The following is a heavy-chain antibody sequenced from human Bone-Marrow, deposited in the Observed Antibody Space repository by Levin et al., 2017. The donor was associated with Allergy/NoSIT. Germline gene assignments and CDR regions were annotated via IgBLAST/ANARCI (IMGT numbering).Heavy chain of an antibody. J-gene: IGHJ4*02. CDR3: ANHYWYRFDY. V-gene: IGHV3-7*01. CDR1: GFDFRDSW. CDR2: INKDGSEK. Sequence: LSLTCEASGFDFRDSWMTWVRQAPGKGLEWVANINKDGSEKYYVDSVKGRFTISRDNTKNSVDLQVNSLRAEDTAVYYCANHYWYRFDYWGRGTLVTVSS. D-gene: IGHD3-16*02.